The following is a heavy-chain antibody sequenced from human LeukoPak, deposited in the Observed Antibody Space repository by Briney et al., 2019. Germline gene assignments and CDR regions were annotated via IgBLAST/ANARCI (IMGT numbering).Heavy chain of an antibody. V-gene: IGHV3-23*01. J-gene: IGHJ6*02. CDR1: GFTFSSYA. CDR2: ISGSGGST. Sequence: TGGSLRLSCAASGFTFSSYAMSWVRQAPGKGLEWVSAISGSGGSTYHADSVKGRFTISRDNSKNTLYLQMNSLRAEDTAVYYCAKEVGSGSYNYYYYGVDVWGQGTTVTVSS. CDR3: AKEVGSGSYNYYYYGVDV. D-gene: IGHD3-10*01.